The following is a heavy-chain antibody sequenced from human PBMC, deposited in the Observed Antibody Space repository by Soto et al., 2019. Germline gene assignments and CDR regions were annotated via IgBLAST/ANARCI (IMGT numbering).Heavy chain of an antibody. J-gene: IGHJ5*02. CDR2: IMPMSGRP. CDR1: GGTFNSFS. CDR3: TRRGYKSANWFDP. Sequence: QVQLVQSGAEVKTPGSSVRVSCKASGGTFNSFSIDWVRQAPGQGFEWMGGIMPMSGRPNYAQRYQGRVTFSVDQSTNTVYLEVNSLSYEGRGVYYCTRRGYKSANWFDPWGQGALVTVFS. D-gene: IGHD2-2*02. V-gene: IGHV1-69*01.